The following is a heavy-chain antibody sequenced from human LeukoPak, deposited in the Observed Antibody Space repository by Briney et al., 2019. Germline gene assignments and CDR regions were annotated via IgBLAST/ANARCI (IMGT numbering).Heavy chain of an antibody. J-gene: IGHJ4*02. CDR1: GGSISSGSYY. D-gene: IGHD3-3*01. CDR3: ARTYYDFWTPGDYFDY. V-gene: IGHV4-61*02. Sequence: PSQTLSLTCTVSGGSISSGSYYWSWIRQPAGKGLEWIGRIYTSGSTDYNPSLKSRVTISVATSKNQFSLKLTSVTAADTAVYYCARTYYDFWTPGDYFDYWGQGTLVTVSS. CDR2: IYTSGST.